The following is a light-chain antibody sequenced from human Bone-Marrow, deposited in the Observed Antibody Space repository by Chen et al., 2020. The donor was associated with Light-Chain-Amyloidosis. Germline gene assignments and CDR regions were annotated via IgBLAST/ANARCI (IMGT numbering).Light chain of an antibody. CDR2: EDT. J-gene: IGLJ3*02. CDR3: SSFAAGSTWV. CDR1: DNDGGGHAF. V-gene: IGLV2-23*01. Sequence: QHDLTHPAPVSGSPGQSITSPRTGRDNDGGGHAFVSWYQRPPGKAPKFLIYEDTERASGVSKRFTGSKSGNTASLTISGLQAEDEADYYCSSFAAGSTWVFGGGTSLTVL.